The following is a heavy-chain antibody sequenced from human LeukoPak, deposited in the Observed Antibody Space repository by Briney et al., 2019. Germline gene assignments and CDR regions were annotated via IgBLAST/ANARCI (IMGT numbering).Heavy chain of an antibody. Sequence: SETLSLTCAVYGGSFSGYYWSWIRQPPGKGLEWIGEINHSGSTNYNPSLKCRVTISVDTSKNQFSLKLSSVTAADTAVYYCARGVTNGMDVWGQGTTVTVSS. J-gene: IGHJ6*02. V-gene: IGHV4-34*01. D-gene: IGHD4-17*01. CDR1: GGSFSGYY. CDR3: ARGVTNGMDV. CDR2: INHSGST.